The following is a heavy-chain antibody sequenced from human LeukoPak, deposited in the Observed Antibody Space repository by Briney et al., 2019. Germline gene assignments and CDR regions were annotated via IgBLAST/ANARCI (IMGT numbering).Heavy chain of an antibody. D-gene: IGHD6-13*01. CDR1: GYTFTNYD. CDR2: INPNSGGT. CDR3: ARVEAYSSSWYFLDYGAFDI. J-gene: IGHJ3*02. V-gene: IGHV1-2*02. Sequence: GASVKVSCKASGYTFTNYDINWVRLATGQGLEWMGWINPNSGGTNYAQKFQGRVTMTRDTSISTAYMELSRLRSDDTAVYYCARVEAYSSSWYFLDYGAFDIWGQGTMVTVSS.